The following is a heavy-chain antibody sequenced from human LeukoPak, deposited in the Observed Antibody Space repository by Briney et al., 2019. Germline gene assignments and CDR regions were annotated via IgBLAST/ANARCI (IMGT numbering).Heavy chain of an antibody. CDR1: GGSVSSSSYY. Sequence: SETLSLTCTLSGGSVSSSSYYWGWIRQPPGKGLEWIGSIFYSGSTYYNPSLKSRVAISVDTSNNRFSLKLTSVTAADTAVYYCARELRYDNSDSGAFWGQGTVVTVSS. J-gene: IGHJ3*01. D-gene: IGHD3-22*01. CDR2: IFYSGST. CDR3: ARELRYDNSDSGAF. V-gene: IGHV4-39*02.